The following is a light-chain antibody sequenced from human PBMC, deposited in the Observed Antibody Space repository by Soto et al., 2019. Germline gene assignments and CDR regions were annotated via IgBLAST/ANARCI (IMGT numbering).Light chain of an antibody. Sequence: IVXTXSPGTLSXXXGXXXTLSCRASQXVXSSYLAWYQQKPGQAPRLLIYGASSRATGIPDRFSGSGSGXXFTLTISRLEPEDFAVYYCQQYGSSPYTFGQGTKLEIK. CDR3: QQYGSSPYT. V-gene: IGKV3-20*01. CDR2: GAS. CDR1: QXVXSSY. J-gene: IGKJ2*01.